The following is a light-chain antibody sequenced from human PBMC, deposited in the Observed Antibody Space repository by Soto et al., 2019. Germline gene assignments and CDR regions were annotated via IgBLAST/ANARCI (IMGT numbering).Light chain of an antibody. CDR1: SSDVGSYNL. CDR3: SSYTSSSTVGV. Sequence: QSALTQAASVSGSPGQSVTISCTGTSSDVGSYNLVSWYQHHPGKAPKLIMYEGSKRPSGVSNRFSGSKSGNTASLTISGLQAEDEADYYCSSYTSSSTVGVFGGGTKLTVL. V-gene: IGLV2-14*02. J-gene: IGLJ3*02. CDR2: EGS.